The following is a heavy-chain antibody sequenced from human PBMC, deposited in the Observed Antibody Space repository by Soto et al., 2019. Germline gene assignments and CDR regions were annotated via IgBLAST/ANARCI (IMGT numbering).Heavy chain of an antibody. CDR3: ARDRSSGYPLWYFDY. Sequence: SDTLSLTCTVSGGSISSYYWSWIRQPPGKGLEWIGYIYYSGSTNYNPSLKSRVTISVDTSKNQFSLKLSSVTAADTAVYYCARDRSSGYPLWYFDYWGQGTLVTVS. D-gene: IGHD3-22*01. CDR1: GGSISSYY. CDR2: IYYSGST. V-gene: IGHV4-59*01. J-gene: IGHJ4*02.